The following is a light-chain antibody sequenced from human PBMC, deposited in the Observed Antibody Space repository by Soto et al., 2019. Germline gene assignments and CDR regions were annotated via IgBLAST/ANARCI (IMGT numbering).Light chain of an antibody. CDR1: QSISSW. V-gene: IGKV1-5*01. CDR3: QQYNSYGT. CDR2: DAS. Sequence: DIQMTQSPSTLSASVGDRVTITCRASQSISSWLAWYQQKPGKAPKLLIYDASSLESGVPSRFSGSGSGTEFTLTIRSLKPDDFATYYCQQYNSYGTFGQGTKLDIK. J-gene: IGKJ1*01.